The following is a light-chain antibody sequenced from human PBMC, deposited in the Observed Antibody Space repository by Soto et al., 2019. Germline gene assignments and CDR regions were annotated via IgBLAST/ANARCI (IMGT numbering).Light chain of an antibody. CDR2: GNN. J-gene: IGLJ3*02. CDR3: PSYDNSLSAWV. CDR1: RPNIGAGYD. Sequence: QSVLTQPPSVSGAPGQRVTISCTGSRPNIGAGYDVHWYQQLPGTAPKLLIYGNNNRPSGVPDRFSGSKSGTSASLAITGRQAEDEADYYCPSYDNSLSAWVFGGGTKLTVL. V-gene: IGLV1-40*01.